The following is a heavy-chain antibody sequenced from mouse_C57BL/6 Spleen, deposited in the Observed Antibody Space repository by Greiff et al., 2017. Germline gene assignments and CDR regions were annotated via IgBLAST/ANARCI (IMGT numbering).Heavy chain of an antibody. J-gene: IGHJ4*01. Sequence: EVHLVESGGGLVKPGGSLKLSCAASGFTFSDYGMHWVRQAPEKGLEWVAYISSGSSTIYYADTVKGRFTISRANAKNTLFLQMTSLRSEDTAMYYRATYGNYVYYYAMDYWGQGTSVTVSS. D-gene: IGHD2-1*01. CDR3: ATYGNYVYYYAMDY. V-gene: IGHV5-17*01. CDR2: ISSGSSTI. CDR1: GFTFSDYG.